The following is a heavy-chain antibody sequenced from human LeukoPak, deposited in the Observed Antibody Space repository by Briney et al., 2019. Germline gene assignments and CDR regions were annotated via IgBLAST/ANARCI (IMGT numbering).Heavy chain of an antibody. Sequence: GGSLRLSCAVSGITLSNYGMSWVRQAPGKGLEWVAGISDNAGRTNYADSVKGRFSISRDNPKNTLYLQMNSLRAEDTAVYFCAKGVAYCGGDCYLYYFDYWGQGTLVTVSS. CDR1: GITLSNYG. CDR3: AKGVAYCGGDCYLYYFDY. V-gene: IGHV3-23*01. D-gene: IGHD2-21*02. CDR2: ISDNAGRT. J-gene: IGHJ4*02.